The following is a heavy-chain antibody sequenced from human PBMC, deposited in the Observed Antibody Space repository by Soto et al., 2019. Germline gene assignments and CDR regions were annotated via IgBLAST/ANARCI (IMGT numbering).Heavy chain of an antibody. V-gene: IGHV1-24*01. CDR3: ATTSRVQMIPPPTYYYYYGMDV. CDR1: GYTLTELS. Sequence: ASVKVSCKVSGYTLTELSMHWVRQAPGKGLDWMGGFDPEDGETIYAQKFQGRVTMTEDTSTDTAYMELSSLRSEDTAVYYCATTSRVQMIPPPTYYYYYGMDVWGQGTTVTVS. J-gene: IGHJ6*02. CDR2: FDPEDGET. D-gene: IGHD3-22*01.